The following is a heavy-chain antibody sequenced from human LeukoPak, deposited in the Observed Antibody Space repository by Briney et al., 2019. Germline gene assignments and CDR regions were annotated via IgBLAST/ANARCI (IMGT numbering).Heavy chain of an antibody. V-gene: IGHV3-30-3*01. CDR3: VKDRTGTYTLDY. Sequence: SLLLTCAASGFTFSNYAMHWGRQAPGKGLEWVAFISDDGSRQHYADSVKGRFTISRDNSKNTLNLQMNSLRAEDTAVYYCVKDRTGTYTLDYWGEGRLVTVSS. J-gene: IGHJ4*02. CDR1: GFTFSNYA. D-gene: IGHD3-10*01. CDR2: ISDDGSRQ.